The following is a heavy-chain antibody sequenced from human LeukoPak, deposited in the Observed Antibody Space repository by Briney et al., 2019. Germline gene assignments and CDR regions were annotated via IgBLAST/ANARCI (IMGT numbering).Heavy chain of an antibody. V-gene: IGHV3-7*01. CDR2: IKQDGSEK. CDR3: ARRLEWELLGADY. CDR1: GLTFSSYW. J-gene: IGHJ4*02. D-gene: IGHD1-26*01. Sequence: GGSPRLSCAASGLTFSSYWMSWVRQAPGKGLEWVANIKQDGSEKYYVDSVKGRFTISRDNAKNSLYLQMNSLRAEDTAVYYCARRLEWELLGADYWGQGTLVTVSS.